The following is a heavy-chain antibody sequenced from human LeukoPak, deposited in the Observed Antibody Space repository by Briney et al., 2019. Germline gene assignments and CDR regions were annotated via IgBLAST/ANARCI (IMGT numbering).Heavy chain of an antibody. J-gene: IGHJ6*02. D-gene: IGHD3-22*01. V-gene: IGHV3-33*01. CDR1: EFTFNTYG. CDR2: IWYDGSNK. Sequence: GGSLRLSCAASEFTFNTYGMHWVRQAPGKGLEWVAVIWYDGSNKYYADSVKGRFTISRDNSNNTLYLQMNSLGAEDTAVYHCARGNHDADRSGYISVGSHGMDVWGQGTTVTVSS. CDR3: ARGNHDADRSGYISVGSHGMDV.